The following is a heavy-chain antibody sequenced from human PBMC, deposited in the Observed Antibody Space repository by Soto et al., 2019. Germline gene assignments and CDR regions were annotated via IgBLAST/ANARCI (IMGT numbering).Heavy chain of an antibody. CDR3: ARVYSYDSSGFLI. J-gene: IGHJ4*02. V-gene: IGHV3-21*01. D-gene: IGHD3-22*01. CDR2: ISSSSSYI. CDR1: GFTFSYYS. Sequence: GGSLRLSCAASGFTFSYYSMNWVRQAPGKGLEWVSSISSSSSYIYYADSVKGRFTISRDNTKNSLYLQMNSLRAEDTAVYYCARVYSYDSSGFLIWGQGTLVTVSS.